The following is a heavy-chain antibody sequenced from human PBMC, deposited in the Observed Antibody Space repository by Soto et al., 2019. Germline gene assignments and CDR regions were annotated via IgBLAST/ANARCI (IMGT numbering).Heavy chain of an antibody. CDR2: IGTAGDT. CDR1: GFTFSSYD. Sequence: GGSLRLSCAASGFTFSSYDMHWVRQATGKGLEWVSAIGTAGDTYYPGSVKGRFTISRENAKNSLYLQMNSLRAGDTAVYYCARAEARYCSSTSCYYYYGMDVWGQGTTVTVSS. D-gene: IGHD2-2*01. CDR3: ARAEARYCSSTSCYYYYGMDV. V-gene: IGHV3-13*04. J-gene: IGHJ6*02.